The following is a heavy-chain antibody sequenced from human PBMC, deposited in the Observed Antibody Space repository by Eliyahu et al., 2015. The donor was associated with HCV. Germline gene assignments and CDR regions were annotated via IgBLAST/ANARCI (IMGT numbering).Heavy chain of an antibody. CDR1: EFXFSXYA. CDR3: ARDAAVYSNAWYAGYFDY. V-gene: IGHV3-30-3*01. J-gene: IGHJ4*02. D-gene: IGHD6-19*01. CDR2: ISYDGSNK. Sequence: QVQLVEPGGGVVQPGRSLRLSCAAXEFXFSXYAXHWXRQAPGKGLGWVAVISYDGSNKYYADSXRGRFTIFRDNSKNLLYVQLNSLRPEDTAVYYCARDAAVYSNAWYAGYFDYWGLGTLVTVXS.